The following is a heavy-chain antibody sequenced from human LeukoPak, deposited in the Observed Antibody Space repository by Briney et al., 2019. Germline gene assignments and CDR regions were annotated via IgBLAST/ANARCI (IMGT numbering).Heavy chain of an antibody. CDR2: ISGSGGST. CDR3: AKGRYSSGGISRGFDY. CDR1: GFTFSSYA. Sequence: GGSLRLSCAASGFTFSSYAMSWVRQAPGKGLEWVSAISGSGGSTYYADSVKGRFTISRDNSKNTLYLQMNSLRAEDTAVYYCAKGRYSSGGISRGFDYWGQGTLVTVSS. J-gene: IGHJ4*02. D-gene: IGHD6-19*01. V-gene: IGHV3-23*01.